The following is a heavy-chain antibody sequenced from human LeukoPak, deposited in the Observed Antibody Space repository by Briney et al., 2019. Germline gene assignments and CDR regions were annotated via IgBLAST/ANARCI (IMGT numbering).Heavy chain of an antibody. Sequence: AGGSLRLSCAASGFTFSSFGMHWVRQAPDKGLEWVAVMSKDGTYKGYGDSVKGRFTISRDNSKNTVDLQMNSLRAEDTAIYYCAKWRRYCSGGSCYEGDYGLDVWGQGTTVTVSS. CDR1: GFTFSSFG. V-gene: IGHV3-30*18. CDR2: MSKDGTYK. J-gene: IGHJ6*02. D-gene: IGHD2-15*01. CDR3: AKWRRYCSGGSCYEGDYGLDV.